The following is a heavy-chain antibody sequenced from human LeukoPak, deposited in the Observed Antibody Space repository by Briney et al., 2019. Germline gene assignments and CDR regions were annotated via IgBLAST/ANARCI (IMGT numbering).Heavy chain of an antibody. CDR2: IYATGSI. D-gene: IGHD3-9*01. V-gene: IGHV4-4*07. J-gene: IGHJ3*02. CDR1: GSYITNFY. CDR3: VRDRYFDWLGAFDI. Sequence: PSETLSLTCTVSGSYITNFYWGWVRQPAGKGLEWIGRIYATGSINYNPSLKSRLTMSIDTSKNQFSLRLTSVTAADTAVYYCVRDRYFDWLGAFDIWGPGTTVTVSS.